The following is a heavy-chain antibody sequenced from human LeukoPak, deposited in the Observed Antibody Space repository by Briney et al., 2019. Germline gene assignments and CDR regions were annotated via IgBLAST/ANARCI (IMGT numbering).Heavy chain of an antibody. CDR1: DGSIGSNNYY. D-gene: IGHD4-11*01. J-gene: IGHJ6*03. CDR2: IYYSGYT. CDR3: ARGRTTVRGMDV. V-gene: IGHV4-39*01. Sequence: PSETLSLTCTVSDGSIGSNNYYWGWIRQPPGNGLEWIGSIYYSGYTYYNPSLKSRVTISVDTSKNQFSLKLSSVTAADTAVYYCARGRTTVRGMDVWAKGTTVTVSS.